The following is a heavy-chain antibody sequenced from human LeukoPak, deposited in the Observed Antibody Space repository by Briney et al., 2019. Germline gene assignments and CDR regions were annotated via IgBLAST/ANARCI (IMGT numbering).Heavy chain of an antibody. Sequence: SETLSLTCTVSGGSISSYYWSWIRQPPGKGLEWIGEINHSGTTSYNPSLKSRVTISVDTSKNQFSLKLSSVTAADTAVYYCARHGRGGYTFDIWGQGTMVTVSS. CDR1: GGSISSYY. V-gene: IGHV4-34*01. CDR3: ARHGRGGYTFDI. CDR2: INHSGTT. D-gene: IGHD6-19*01. J-gene: IGHJ3*02.